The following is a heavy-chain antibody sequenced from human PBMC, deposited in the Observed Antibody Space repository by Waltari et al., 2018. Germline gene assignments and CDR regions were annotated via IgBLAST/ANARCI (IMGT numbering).Heavy chain of an antibody. D-gene: IGHD4-17*01. CDR2: IYYSGST. Sequence: QVQLQESGPGLVKPSETLSLTCTVSGGSISSHYWRWIRQPPGKGLEWIGYIYYSGSTNYNPSLKSRVTISVDTSKNQFSLKLSSVTAADTAVYYCARGGLETTVTFDYWGQGTLVTVSS. CDR1: GGSISSHY. J-gene: IGHJ4*02. V-gene: IGHV4-59*11. CDR3: ARGGLETTVTFDY.